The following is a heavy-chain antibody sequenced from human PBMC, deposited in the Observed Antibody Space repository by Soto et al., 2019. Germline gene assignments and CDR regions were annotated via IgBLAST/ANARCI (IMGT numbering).Heavy chain of an antibody. Sequence: GGSLRLSCAASGFTFSSYAMSWVRQAPGKGLEWVSAISGSGGSTYYADSVKGRFTISRDNSKNTLYLQMNSLRAEDTAVYYCATDRSNFNIWFWDLLFCGWGQVTLVTASS. CDR3: ATDRSNFNIWFWDLLFCG. V-gene: IGHV3-23*01. D-gene: IGHD3-10*01. CDR1: GFTFSSYA. J-gene: IGHJ1*01. CDR2: ISGSGGST.